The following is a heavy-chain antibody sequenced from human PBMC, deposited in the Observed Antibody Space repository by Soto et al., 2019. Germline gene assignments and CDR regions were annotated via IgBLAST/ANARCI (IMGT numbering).Heavy chain of an antibody. CDR3: AKRAPDTYYFDY. V-gene: IGHV3-23*01. CDR2: ISVGGSA. D-gene: IGHD2-2*02. Sequence: EVQLLESGGGLIQPGGSLRLSCVVSGFTFSNYAMSWVRQAPGKGLEWVSTISVGGSAFYADSVKGRFTISRDNSKNTLFLQMNSLRAEDTALYHCAKRAPDTYYFDYWGQGTLVTVS. J-gene: IGHJ4*02. CDR1: GFTFSNYA.